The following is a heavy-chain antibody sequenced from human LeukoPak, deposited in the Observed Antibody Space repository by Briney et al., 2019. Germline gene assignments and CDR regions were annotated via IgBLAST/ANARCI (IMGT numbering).Heavy chain of an antibody. D-gene: IGHD6-19*01. J-gene: IGHJ4*02. Sequence: SETLSLTCAVSGGSISSSNWWSWVRQPPGKGLEWIGEIYHSGSTNYNPSLKSRVTISVDKSKNQFSLKLSSATAADTAVYYCASRDSSGWPPDYWGQGTLVTVSS. CDR2: IYHSGST. CDR3: ASRDSSGWPPDY. V-gene: IGHV4-4*02. CDR1: GGSISSSNW.